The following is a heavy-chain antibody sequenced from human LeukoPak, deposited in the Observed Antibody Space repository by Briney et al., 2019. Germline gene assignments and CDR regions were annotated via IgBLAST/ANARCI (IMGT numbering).Heavy chain of an antibody. CDR3: ARDRIGSGYSGLDY. Sequence: PSETLSLTCTVSGYSISSGYYWGWIRQPPGKGLEWIGYIYYSGSTNYNPSLKSRVTISVDTSKNQFSLKLSSVTAADTAVYYCARDRIGSGYSGLDYWGQGTLVTVSS. V-gene: IGHV4-61*01. J-gene: IGHJ4*02. CDR1: GYSISSGYY. CDR2: IYYSGST. D-gene: IGHD3-22*01.